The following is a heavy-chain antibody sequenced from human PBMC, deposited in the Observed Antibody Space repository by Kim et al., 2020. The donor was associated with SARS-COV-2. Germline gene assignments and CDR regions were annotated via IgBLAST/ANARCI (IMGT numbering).Heavy chain of an antibody. Sequence: GGSLRLSCAASGFTFSSYWMHWVRQAPGKGLVWVSRINSDGTSTSYADSVKGRFTISRDNAKNTLYLQMNSLRAEDTAVYYCAKGTTGYSSSWYDYWGQGTLVTVSS. D-gene: IGHD6-13*01. CDR2: INSDGTST. V-gene: IGHV3-74*01. CDR1: GFTFSSYW. J-gene: IGHJ4*02. CDR3: AKGTTGYSSSWYDY.